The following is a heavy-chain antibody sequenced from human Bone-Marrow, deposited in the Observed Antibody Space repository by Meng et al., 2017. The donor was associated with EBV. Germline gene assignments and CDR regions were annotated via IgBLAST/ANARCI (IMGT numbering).Heavy chain of an antibody. D-gene: IGHD6-19*01. J-gene: IGHJ5*02. CDR3: ARVSIAVAGIGP. CDR2: INPSGGST. Sequence: QVRLVQLGGEVKKPGASVKVSCKASGYTFTSYYMHWVRQAPGQGLGWMGIINPSGGSTSYAQKFQGRVTMTRDTSTSTVYMELSSLRSEDTAVYYCARVSIAVAGIGPWGQGTLVTVSS. V-gene: IGHV1-46*01. CDR1: GYTFTSYY.